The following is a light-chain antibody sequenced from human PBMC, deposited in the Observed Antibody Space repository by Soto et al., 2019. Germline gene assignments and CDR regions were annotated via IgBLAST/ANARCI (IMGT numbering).Light chain of an antibody. V-gene: IGLV2-14*01. CDR3: SSYTSSTTVV. Sequence: QSALTQPASVSGSPGQSITISCTGTSSDVGGYNYVSWYQQHPGKAPKLMIYDVSNRPSGVSNRFSGSKSGITASLTISGPQAEDEADYYCSSYTSSTTVVFGGGTKLTVL. CDR1: SSDVGGYNY. J-gene: IGLJ2*01. CDR2: DVS.